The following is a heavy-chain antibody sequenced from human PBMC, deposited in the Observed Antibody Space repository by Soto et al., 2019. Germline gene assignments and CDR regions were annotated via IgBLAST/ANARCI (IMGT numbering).Heavy chain of an antibody. CDR3: ARLPLEELDQTDDY. Sequence: GGSLRLSCAASGFTFSSYEMNWVRQAPGKGLEWVSYISSSGSTIYYADSVKGRFTISRDNAKNSLYLQMNSLRAEDTAVYYCARLPLEELDQTDDYWGQGTLVTVSS. D-gene: IGHD1-1*01. V-gene: IGHV3-48*03. CDR1: GFTFSSYE. CDR2: ISSSGSTI. J-gene: IGHJ4*02.